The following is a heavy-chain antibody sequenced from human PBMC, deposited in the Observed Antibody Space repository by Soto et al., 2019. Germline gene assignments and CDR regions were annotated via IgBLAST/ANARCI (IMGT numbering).Heavy chain of an antibody. D-gene: IGHD1-26*01. Sequence: GGSLRLSCAASGFTFSSYAMSWVRQAPGKGLEWVSAISGSGGSTYYADSVKGRFTISRDNSKNTLYLQMNRLRAEDTVVYYGTKEIRYSGCSYLDYWGQGTLVTVSS. CDR2: ISGSGGST. CDR1: GFTFSSYA. CDR3: TKEIRYSGCSYLDY. V-gene: IGHV3-23*01. J-gene: IGHJ4*02.